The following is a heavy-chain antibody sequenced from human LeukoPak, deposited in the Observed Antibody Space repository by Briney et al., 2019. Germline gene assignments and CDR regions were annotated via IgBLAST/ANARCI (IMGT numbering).Heavy chain of an antibody. J-gene: IGHJ4*02. V-gene: IGHV3-23*01. CDR3: AKDAAYYYDSSPFDY. CDR2: ISGSGGST. Sequence: GGSLRLSCAASGFTFSSYAMSWVRQAPGKGLEWVSAISGSGGSTYYADSVKGRFTISRDNSKNTLYPQMNSLRAEDTAVYYCAKDAAYYYDSSPFDYWGQGTLVTVSS. CDR1: GFTFSSYA. D-gene: IGHD3-22*01.